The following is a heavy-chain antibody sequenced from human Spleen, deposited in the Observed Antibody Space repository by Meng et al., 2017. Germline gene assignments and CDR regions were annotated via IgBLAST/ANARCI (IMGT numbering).Heavy chain of an antibody. V-gene: IGHV1-46*01. J-gene: IGHJ4*02. CDR3: ASSGNFFRGYCDS. Sequence: QGQMVQDGAAVKKPGTSSNASCKASGNTFTNYHVPWVRQSPGQGLEWMGVINPRPGSSTSYAQRFQGRVTLPRDTSTNTVYMELSSLRSADTAAYYCASSGNFFRGYCDSWGQGTLVTVSS. D-gene: IGHD1-26*01. CDR2: INPRPGSST. CDR1: GNTFTNYH.